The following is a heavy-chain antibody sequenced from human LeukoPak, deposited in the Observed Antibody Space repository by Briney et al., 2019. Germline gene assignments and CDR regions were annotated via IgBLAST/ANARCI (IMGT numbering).Heavy chain of an antibody. V-gene: IGHV1-2*02. CDR2: INPNSGGT. D-gene: IGHD3-22*01. CDR3: ARDRDGSGYLDY. J-gene: IGHJ4*02. CDR1: GYPFTGYY. Sequence: ASVKVSCKASGYPFTGYYMHWVRQAPGQGLEWMGWINPNSGGTNYAQKFQGRVTMTRDTSINTAYMELSRLRSDDTAVYYCARDRDGSGYLDYWGQGTLVTVSS.